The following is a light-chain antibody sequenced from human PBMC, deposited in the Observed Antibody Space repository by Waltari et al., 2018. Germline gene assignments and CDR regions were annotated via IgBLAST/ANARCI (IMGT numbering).Light chain of an antibody. Sequence: EIVLTQSPGSLSLSSGERATLSCRASQTISGSWLTWYQQKPGQAPRLLIYGASSRATAIPDRFSGSGSGTDFTLTISRLEPEDFAVYYCQQYDGSSVTFGGGTKVEIK. CDR1: QTISGSW. V-gene: IGKV3-20*01. J-gene: IGKJ4*01. CDR2: GAS. CDR3: QQYDGSSVT.